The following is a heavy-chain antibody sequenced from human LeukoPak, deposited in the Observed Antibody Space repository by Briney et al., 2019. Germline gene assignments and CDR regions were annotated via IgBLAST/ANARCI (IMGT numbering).Heavy chain of an antibody. Sequence: GGSLRLSCAASGFTFSSYWMSWVRQAPGKGLEWVANIKQDGSEKYYADSVKGRFTISRDNSKNTLYLQMNSLRAEDTAVYYCATSRDFYDSSGYYPYYFDCWGQGTLVTVSS. CDR3: ATSRDFYDSSGYYPYYFDC. D-gene: IGHD3-22*01. J-gene: IGHJ4*02. CDR2: IKQDGSEK. CDR1: GFTFSSYW. V-gene: IGHV3-7*01.